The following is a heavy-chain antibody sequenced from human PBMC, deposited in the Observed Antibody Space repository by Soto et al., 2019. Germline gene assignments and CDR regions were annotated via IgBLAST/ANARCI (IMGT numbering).Heavy chain of an antibody. CDR3: AKPEEVVRGFDV. Sequence: XLFLRFTFSAAWCSFGHSSMGWVRQAPGNGLEWVAAISVTGGAAYYADSVKGRFTISRDNSRNTLFLQMKSMRVDDTAIYHCAKPEEVVRGFDVRGRGTLVTVSS. D-gene: IGHD3-10*01. V-gene: IGHV3-23*01. J-gene: IGHJ4*02. CDR1: WCSFGHSS. CDR2: ISVTGGAA.